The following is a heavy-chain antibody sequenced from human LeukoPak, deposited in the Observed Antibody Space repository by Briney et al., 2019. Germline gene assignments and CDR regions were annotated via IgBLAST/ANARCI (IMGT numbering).Heavy chain of an antibody. V-gene: IGHV4-4*07. D-gene: IGHD4-17*01. J-gene: IGHJ6*03. Sequence: NTSETLSLTCAVYGGSFSGYYWSWIRQPAGKGLEWIGRIYTSGSTNYSPSLKSRVTISVDTSKNQFSLKLSSVTAADTAVYYCAREGHTVTTWDYYYYYMDVWGKGTTVTISS. CDR2: IYTSGST. CDR3: AREGHTVTTWDYYYYYMDV. CDR1: GGSFSGYY.